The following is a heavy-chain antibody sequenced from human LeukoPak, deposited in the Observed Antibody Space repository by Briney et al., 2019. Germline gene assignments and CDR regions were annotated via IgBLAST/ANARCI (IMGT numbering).Heavy chain of an antibody. CDR3: ARGYSYAYADF. V-gene: IGHV1-2*02. J-gene: IGHJ4*02. Sequence: ASVKVSCKVSGYTFAGYYMHWVRQAPGQGLEWMGWINPNSGDTNHAQKFQGRVTMTRDTSISTAYMELSGLRSDDTAVYYCARGYSYAYADFWGQGTLVTVSS. D-gene: IGHD5-18*01. CDR1: GYTFAGYY. CDR2: INPNSGDT.